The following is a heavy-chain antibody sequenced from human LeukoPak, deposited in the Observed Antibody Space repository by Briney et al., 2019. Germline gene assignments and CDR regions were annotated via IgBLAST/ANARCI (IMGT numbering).Heavy chain of an antibody. CDR3: AREIDSSGYYYEYFQH. CDR1: GYTFTSYA. Sequence: ASVKVSCKASGYTFTSYAMHWVRQAPGQRLEWMGWINAGNGNTKYSQKFQGRVTITADESTSTAYMELSSLRSEDTAVYYCAREIDSSGYYYEYFQHWGQGTLVTVSS. V-gene: IGHV1-3*01. D-gene: IGHD3-22*01. CDR2: INAGNGNT. J-gene: IGHJ1*01.